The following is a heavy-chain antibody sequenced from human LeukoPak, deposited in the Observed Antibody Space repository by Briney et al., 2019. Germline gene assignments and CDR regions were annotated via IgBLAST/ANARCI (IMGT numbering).Heavy chain of an antibody. D-gene: IGHD6-19*01. CDR2: INPNSGGT. CDR3: RMGRAVAGTFFDY. J-gene: IGHJ4*02. CDR1: GYTFTGYY. V-gene: IGHV1-2*02. Sequence: GASVKVSCKAPGYTFTGYYMHWVRQAPGQGLEWMGWINPNSGGTNYAQKFQGRVTMTRDTSISTAYMELSRLRSDDTAVYYCRMGRAVAGTFFDYWGQGTLVTVSS.